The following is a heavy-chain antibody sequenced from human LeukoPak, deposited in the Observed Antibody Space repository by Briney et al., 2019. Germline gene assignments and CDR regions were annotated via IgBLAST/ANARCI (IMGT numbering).Heavy chain of an antibody. Sequence: PGGSLRLSCAASGFTFSSYAMHWVRQAPGKGLEWVAVISYDGSNKYYADSVKGRFTISSDNSKSTLYLQMNSLRAEDTAVYYCARTSGLPYYFDYWGQGTLVTVSS. V-gene: IGHV3-30-3*01. CDR3: ARTSGLPYYFDY. CDR1: GFTFSSYA. D-gene: IGHD6-19*01. J-gene: IGHJ4*02. CDR2: ISYDGSNK.